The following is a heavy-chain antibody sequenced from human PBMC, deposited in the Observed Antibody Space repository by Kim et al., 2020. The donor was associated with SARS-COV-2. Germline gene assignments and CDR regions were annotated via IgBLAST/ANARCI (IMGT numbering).Heavy chain of an antibody. Sequence: GGSLRLSCAASGFTFDDYAMHWVRQAPGKGLEWVSGISWNSGSIGYADSVKGRFTISRDNAKNSLYLQMNSLRAEDTALYYCAKGPSRWPLFSWNWFDP. CDR2: ISWNSGSI. CDR1: GFTFDDYA. CDR3: AKGPSRWPLFSWNWFDP. J-gene: IGHJ5*02. V-gene: IGHV3-9*01. D-gene: IGHD2-21*01.